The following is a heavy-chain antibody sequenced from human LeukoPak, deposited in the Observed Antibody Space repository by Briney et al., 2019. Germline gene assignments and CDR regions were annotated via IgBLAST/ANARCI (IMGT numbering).Heavy chain of an antibody. CDR1: GGSISSYY. V-gene: IGHV4-4*07. Sequence: MPSGTLSLTCTVSGGSISSYYWSWIRQPAGKGLEWIGRIYTSGSTNYNASLKSRVSMSVDTSKNQFSLKLSSVTATDTAVFYCARENSGSYREFDYWGQGTLVTVSS. J-gene: IGHJ4*02. CDR2: IYTSGST. D-gene: IGHD1-26*01. CDR3: ARENSGSYREFDY.